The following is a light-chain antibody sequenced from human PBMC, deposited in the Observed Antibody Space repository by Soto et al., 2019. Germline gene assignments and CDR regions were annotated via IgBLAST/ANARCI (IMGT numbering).Light chain of an antibody. CDR2: AAS. V-gene: IGKV1-39*01. Sequence: DIQMTQSPSSLSAPVGDRVTITCRASQNISSYLNWYQQKPGKAPKLLIFAASSLQSGVPSRFSGSGSGTDFALTISSLQPEDFATYYCQQGFNTPRTFGQGTKVDIK. J-gene: IGKJ1*01. CDR3: QQGFNTPRT. CDR1: QNISSY.